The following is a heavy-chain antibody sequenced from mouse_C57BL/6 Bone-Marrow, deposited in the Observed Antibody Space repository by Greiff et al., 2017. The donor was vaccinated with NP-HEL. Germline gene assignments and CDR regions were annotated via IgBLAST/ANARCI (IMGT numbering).Heavy chain of an antibody. D-gene: IGHD1-1*01. CDR3: ARTLIYYGSWYFDV. V-gene: IGHV2-9-1*01. Sequence: VMLVESGPGLVAPSQSLSITCTISWVRQPPGKGLEWLGVIWTGGGTNYNSALKSRLSISKDNSKSQVFLKMNSLQTDDTARYYWARTLIYYGSWYFDVWGTGTTVTVSS. CDR2: IWTGGGT. J-gene: IGHJ1*03.